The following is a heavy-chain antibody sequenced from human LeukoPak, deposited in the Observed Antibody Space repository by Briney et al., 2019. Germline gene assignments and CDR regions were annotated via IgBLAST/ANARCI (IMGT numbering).Heavy chain of an antibody. D-gene: IGHD2-15*01. CDR2: ISAYNGNT. J-gene: IGHJ4*03. V-gene: IGHV1-18*01. CDR1: GYTFTSYS. CDR3: ARASYCSGGSCYSDY. Sequence: GASVKVSCKASGYTFTSYSISWVRQPPGQGLEWMGWISAYNGNTIYAQKVKGRVTMTTDTSTSTAYMELRSLKSDDTAVYYCARASYCSGGSCYSDYWGQGTLVTASS.